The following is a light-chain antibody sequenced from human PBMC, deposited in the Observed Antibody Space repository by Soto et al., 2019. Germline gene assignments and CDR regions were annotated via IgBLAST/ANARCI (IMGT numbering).Light chain of an antibody. CDR3: SSHTSSNTPWV. V-gene: IGLV2-14*01. Sequence: QSALTQPASVSGSPGQSITISCTGTSSDVGGYNYVSWYQQHPGKAPKFMIYEVSNRPSGVSNRFSGSKSGNTASLTISGLQAEDEADYYCSSHTSSNTPWVFGGGTKLTVL. J-gene: IGLJ3*02. CDR2: EVS. CDR1: SSDVGGYNY.